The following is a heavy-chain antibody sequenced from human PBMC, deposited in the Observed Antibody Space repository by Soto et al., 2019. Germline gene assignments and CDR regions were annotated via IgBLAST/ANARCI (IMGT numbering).Heavy chain of an antibody. V-gene: IGHV4-31*03. CDR3: ARGLSAATVVTCYFDY. CDR1: GDSISSSDYY. J-gene: IGHJ4*02. D-gene: IGHD4-17*01. Sequence: QVHLQESGPGLVKPSQTLSLTCTVSGDSISSSDYYWNWIRQPPGKGLEWIGYIYSSGNTYYNPSLKSRLTISVDTSKNQFSLKLNSVTAADTALYYCARGLSAATVVTCYFDYWGQGTLVTVSS. CDR2: IYSSGNT.